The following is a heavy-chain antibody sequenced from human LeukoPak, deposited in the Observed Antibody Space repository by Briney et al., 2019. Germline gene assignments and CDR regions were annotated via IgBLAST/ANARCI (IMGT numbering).Heavy chain of an antibody. V-gene: IGHV4-34*01. CDR2: INHSGST. Sequence: SETLSLTCAVYGGSFSGYYWSWIRQPPGKGLEWIGEINHSGSTNYNPSLKSRVTISVDTSKNQFSLKLSSVTAADTAVYYCARGGVDGIIAAAGTALDYWGQGTPVTVSS. D-gene: IGHD6-13*01. CDR1: GGSFSGYY. J-gene: IGHJ4*02. CDR3: ARGGVDGIIAAAGTALDY.